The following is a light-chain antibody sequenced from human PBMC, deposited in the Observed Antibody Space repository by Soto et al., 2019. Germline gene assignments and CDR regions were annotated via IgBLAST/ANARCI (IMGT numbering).Light chain of an antibody. CDR2: AAS. J-gene: IGKJ1*01. CDR1: QPISTY. V-gene: IGKV1-16*01. Sequence: DIPLTQSQSSLSASFGEGVRIXCRASQPISTYLNWFRQKSGKAPELLIHAASSLESGVPSRFSGSGSGTEFTLTISRLQPDDFATYYCQQYNTYSTFGQGTKVDI. CDR3: QQYNTYST.